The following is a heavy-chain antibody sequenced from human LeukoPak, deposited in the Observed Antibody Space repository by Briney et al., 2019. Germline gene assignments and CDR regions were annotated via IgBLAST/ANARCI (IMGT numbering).Heavy chain of an antibody. J-gene: IGHJ4*02. Sequence: SETLSLTCTVSGGSIRSYYWSWIRQPPGKGLEWIGYMYYRGNTNYNPSLKSRVTISVDTSKNQFSLKLSSVTAADTAVYYCARGGGGSYPDYWGQGTLVTVSS. D-gene: IGHD3-16*02. V-gene: IGHV4-59*12. CDR2: MYYRGNT. CDR3: ARGGGGSYPDY. CDR1: GGSIRSYY.